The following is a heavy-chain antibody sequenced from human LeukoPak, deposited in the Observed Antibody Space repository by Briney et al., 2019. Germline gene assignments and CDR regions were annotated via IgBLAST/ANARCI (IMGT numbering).Heavy chain of an antibody. CDR2: INPSGGST. Sequence: GASVPVSCKASGYTFTSYQMHWVRQAPGQGLEGMGIINPSGGSTSYAQKFQGRVTMTRDTSTSTVYMDLSSLRSEDTAVYYCARGYCSSTSCSLDFDYWGQGTLVTVSS. CDR1: GYTFTSYQ. V-gene: IGHV1-46*01. CDR3: ARGYCSSTSCSLDFDY. D-gene: IGHD2-2*01. J-gene: IGHJ4*02.